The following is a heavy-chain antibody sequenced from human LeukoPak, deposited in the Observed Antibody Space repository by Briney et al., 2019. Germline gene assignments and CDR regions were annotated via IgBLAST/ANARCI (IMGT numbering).Heavy chain of an antibody. J-gene: IGHJ4*02. Sequence: PSETLSPTCTVSSDSIYSSNYYWGWIRQPPGKGLEWIGSIYYSGSTYYNSSLKSRVTISVDTSKNQFSLKLSSLTAADTAVYYCARAAYCGGDCYLFDYWGQGTLVTVFS. CDR1: SDSIYSSNYY. CDR3: ARAAYCGGDCYLFDY. CDR2: IYYSGST. V-gene: IGHV4-39*01. D-gene: IGHD2-21*02.